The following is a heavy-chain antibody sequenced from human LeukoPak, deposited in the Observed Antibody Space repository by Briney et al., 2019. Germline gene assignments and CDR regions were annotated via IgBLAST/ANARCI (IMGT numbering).Heavy chain of an antibody. Sequence: SETLSLTCSVSGGSISSSSSYWGWIRQPPGKGLEWIGSIYYSGSSFDNPALKSRVTISVDTSKNQFSLKLSSVTAADTAVYYCYSAFGWFNFDYWGQGTLVTVSS. J-gene: IGHJ4*02. CDR1: GGSISSSSSY. CDR3: YSAFGWFNFDY. CDR2: IYYSGSS. D-gene: IGHD3-9*01. V-gene: IGHV4-39*01.